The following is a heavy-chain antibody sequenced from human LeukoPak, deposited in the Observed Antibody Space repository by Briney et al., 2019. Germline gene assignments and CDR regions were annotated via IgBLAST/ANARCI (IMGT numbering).Heavy chain of an antibody. CDR2: MNPNSGNT. CDR1: GYTFTSYD. Sequence: ASVKVSCKASGYTFTSYDINWVRQATGQGLEWMGWMNPNSGNTGYAQKFQGRVTMTRNTSISTAYMELSSLRSEDTAAYYCARGNDYGDYYYYYGMDVWGQGTTVTVSS. J-gene: IGHJ6*02. CDR3: ARGNDYGDYYYYYGMDV. V-gene: IGHV1-8*01. D-gene: IGHD4-17*01.